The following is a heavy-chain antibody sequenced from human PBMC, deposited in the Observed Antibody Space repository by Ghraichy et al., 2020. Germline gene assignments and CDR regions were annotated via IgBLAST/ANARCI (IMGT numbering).Heavy chain of an antibody. CDR3: ARFTSLIKYDDFWSGYYGSGGYYGMDV. Sequence: ASVKVSCKASGYTFTSYDINWVRQATGQGLEWMGWMNPNSGNTGYAQKFQGRVTMTRNTSISTAYMELSSLRSEDTAVYYCARFTSLIKYDDFWSGYYGSGGYYGMDVWGQGTTVTVSS. J-gene: IGHJ6*02. CDR1: GYTFTSYD. CDR2: MNPNSGNT. D-gene: IGHD3-3*01. V-gene: IGHV1-8*01.